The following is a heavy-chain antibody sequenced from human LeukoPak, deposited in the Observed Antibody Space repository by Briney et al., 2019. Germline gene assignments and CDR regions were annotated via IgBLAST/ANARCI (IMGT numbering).Heavy chain of an antibody. CDR2: INPNSGGT. J-gene: IGHJ3*02. V-gene: IGHV1-2*02. CDR1: GYTFTGYY. Sequence: ASVKVSCKASGYTFTGYYMHWVRQAPGQGLEWMGWINPNSGGTNYAQKYQGRVTMTRDTSISTAYMELSRLRSDDTAVYYCARSGSPDSSGSDAFDIWGQGTMVTVSS. D-gene: IGHD3-22*01. CDR3: ARSGSPDSSGSDAFDI.